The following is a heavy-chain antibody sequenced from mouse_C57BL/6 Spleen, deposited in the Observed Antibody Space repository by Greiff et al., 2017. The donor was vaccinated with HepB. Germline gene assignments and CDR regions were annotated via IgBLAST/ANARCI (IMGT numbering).Heavy chain of an antibody. CDR2: ISDGGSYT. V-gene: IGHV5-4*01. Sequence: EVMLVESGGGLVKPGGSLKLSCAASGFTFSSYAMSWVRQTPEKRLEWVATISDGGSYTYYPDNVKGRFTISRDNAKNNLYLQMSHLKSEDTAMYYCARDPGGYYAMDYWGQGTSVTVSS. J-gene: IGHJ4*01. CDR3: ARDPGGYYAMDY. CDR1: GFTFSSYA.